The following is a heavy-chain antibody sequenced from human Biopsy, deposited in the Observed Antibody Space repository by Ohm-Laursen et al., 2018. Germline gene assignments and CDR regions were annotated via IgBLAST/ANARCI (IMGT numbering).Heavy chain of an antibody. D-gene: IGHD3-9*01. J-gene: IGHJ4*02. CDR2: ITGGGDRT. V-gene: IGHV3-23*01. Sequence: SLRLSCAASGFTFSIYSMTWVRQAPGKGLEWVAGITGGGDRTYYADSVKGRFTISRDNSKNTLFLQMSSLRAEDTALYYCAKDGYYDILTGPPSDYWGQGTLVTVSS. CDR3: AKDGYYDILTGPPSDY. CDR1: GFTFSIYS.